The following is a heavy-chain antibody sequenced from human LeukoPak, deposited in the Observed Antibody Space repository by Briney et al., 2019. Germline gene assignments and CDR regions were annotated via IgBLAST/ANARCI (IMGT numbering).Heavy chain of an antibody. V-gene: IGHV3-23*01. CDR3: AKDRTVRGVIPNWFDP. Sequence: GGSLRLSCAACGFTFSSYAMSWVRQAPGKGLEWVSANSGSGGSTYYADSVEGRFTISRDNSKNTLYLQMNSLRAEDTAVYYCAKDRTVRGVIPNWFDPWGQGTLVTVSS. J-gene: IGHJ5*02. D-gene: IGHD3-10*01. CDR2: NSGSGGST. CDR1: GFTFSSYA.